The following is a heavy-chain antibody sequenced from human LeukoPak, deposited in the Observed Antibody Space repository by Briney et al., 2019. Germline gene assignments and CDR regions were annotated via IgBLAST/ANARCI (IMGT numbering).Heavy chain of an antibody. CDR3: ARDSRDGYKTPLDY. CDR2: ISSSSSYI. D-gene: IGHD5-24*01. CDR1: GGTFSSYA. V-gene: IGHV3-21*01. Sequence: SCKASGGTFSSYAMSWVRQAPGKGLEWVSSISSSSSYIYYADSVKGRFTISRDNAKNSLYLQMNSLRAEDTAVYYCARDSRDGYKTPLDYWGQGTLVTVSS. J-gene: IGHJ4*02.